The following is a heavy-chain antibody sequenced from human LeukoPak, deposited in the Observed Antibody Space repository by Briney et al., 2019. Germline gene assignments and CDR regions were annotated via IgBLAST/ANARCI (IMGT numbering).Heavy chain of an antibody. CDR2: IYYSGST. CDR1: GGSISSSSYY. CDR3: AREGYSSSWWERRGDYFDY. D-gene: IGHD6-13*01. Sequence: SETLSLTCTVSGGSISSSSYYWGWIRQPPEKGLEWIGSIYYSGSTYYNPSLKSRVTISVDTSKNQFSLKLSSVTAADTAVYYCAREGYSSSWWERRGDYFDYWGQGTLVTVSS. J-gene: IGHJ4*02. V-gene: IGHV4-39*07.